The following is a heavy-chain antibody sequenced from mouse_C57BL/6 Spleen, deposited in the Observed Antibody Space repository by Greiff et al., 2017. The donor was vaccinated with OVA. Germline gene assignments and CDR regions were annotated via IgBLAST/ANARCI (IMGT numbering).Heavy chain of an antibody. CDR2: IDPSDSET. V-gene: IGHV1-52*01. D-gene: IGHD3-3*01. CDR1: GYTFTSYW. J-gene: IGHJ4*01. CDR3: ARGGQHAMDY. Sequence: QVQLQQPGAELVRPGSSVKLSCKASGYTFTSYWMHWVKQRPIQGLEWIGNIDPSDSETHYNQKFKDKATLTVDTSSSTAYMQLSSLTAEDSAVYYCARGGQHAMDYWGQGTSVTVSS.